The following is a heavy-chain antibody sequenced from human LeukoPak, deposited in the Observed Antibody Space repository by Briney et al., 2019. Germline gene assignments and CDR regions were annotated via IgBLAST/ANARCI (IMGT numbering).Heavy chain of an antibody. CDR2: ISRTSTYI. V-gene: IGHV3-21*01. CDR3: ASPAGGLGVWDAFDI. CDR1: GFTLSYFG. J-gene: IGHJ3*02. D-gene: IGHD3-16*01. Sequence: GGSLRLSCAASGFTLSYFGMNWVRQVPGKGLEWVSSISRTSTYIYYADSVKGRFTISRDNAKNTLYLQMNSLRAKDTAVYYCASPAGGLGVWDAFDIWGQGTMVTVSS.